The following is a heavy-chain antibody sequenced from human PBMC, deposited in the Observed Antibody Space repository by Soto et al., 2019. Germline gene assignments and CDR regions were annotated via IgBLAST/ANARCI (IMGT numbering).Heavy chain of an antibody. CDR2: IYNSGST. V-gene: IGHV4-59*01. CDR3: ARAPYGSGTKPYYFDY. CDR1: GGSISSYY. J-gene: IGHJ4*02. Sequence: QVQLQESGPGLVKPSETLSLTCTVCGGSISSYYWSWIRQPPGKGLEWIGVIYNSGSTNYNPSLKSRVTISMDTSRNQFSLILSSVTAADTAVYYCARAPYGSGTKPYYFDYWGQGTLVTVSS. D-gene: IGHD3-10*01.